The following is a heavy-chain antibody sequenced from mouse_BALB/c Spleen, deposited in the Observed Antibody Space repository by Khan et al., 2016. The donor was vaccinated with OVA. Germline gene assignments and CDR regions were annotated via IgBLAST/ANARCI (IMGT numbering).Heavy chain of an antibody. CDR2: IDPFSGGN. Sequence: VQLQQSGPELMKPGASVTISCKASGYSLTRYYIHWIMQSHGKSLEWLGYIDPFSGGNTHNQNFKGQDKLTVDNSSRTAYILLSNQTSADSAVYYVSRHGLVACFTYWGQGTLVTVSA. D-gene: IGHD2-2*01. V-gene: IGHV1S135*01. CDR3: SRHGLVACFTY. CDR1: GYSLTRYY. J-gene: IGHJ3*01.